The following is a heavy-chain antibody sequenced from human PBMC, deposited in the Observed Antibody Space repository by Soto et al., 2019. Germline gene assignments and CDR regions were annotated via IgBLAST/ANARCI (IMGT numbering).Heavy chain of an antibody. V-gene: IGHV3-23*01. Sequence: VASVKVSCKASGYTFSSYAMSWVRQAPGKGLEWVSAISGSGGSTYYADSVKGRFTISRDNSKNTLYLQMNSLRAEDTAVYYCAKTWAYYDFWSGYLDYWGQGTLVTVSS. D-gene: IGHD3-3*01. CDR2: ISGSGGST. CDR1: GYTFSSYA. J-gene: IGHJ4*02. CDR3: AKTWAYYDFWSGYLDY.